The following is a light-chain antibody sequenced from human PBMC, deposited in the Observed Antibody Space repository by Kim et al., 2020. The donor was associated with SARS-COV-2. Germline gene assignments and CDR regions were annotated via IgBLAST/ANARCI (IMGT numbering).Light chain of an antibody. Sequence: LSPGESATLSCRASQSVSSSYLAWYQQKPGQAPKLLIYGASNRAAGIPDRFSGSGSGTDFTLTLNGLEPEDFAVYYCQQYGRSPLTFGGGTKLEI. V-gene: IGKV3-20*01. CDR3: QQYGRSPLT. CDR2: GAS. CDR1: QSVSSSY. J-gene: IGKJ4*01.